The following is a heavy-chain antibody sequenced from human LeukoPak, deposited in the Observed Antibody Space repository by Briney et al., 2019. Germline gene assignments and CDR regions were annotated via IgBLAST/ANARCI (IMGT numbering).Heavy chain of an antibody. Sequence: PGASLRLSCAAPGFIFRNYAMRWVRQAPGKGLEWVSAITGSGGNTYYADSVKGRFTISRDNSKNTLYVEMNTLRAEDTAVYCCAKWGDYYILSGYYDSDFWGQGTLVTVSS. J-gene: IGHJ4*02. V-gene: IGHV3-23*01. CDR3: AKWGDYYILSGYYDSDF. D-gene: IGHD3-9*01. CDR2: ITGSGGNT. CDR1: GFIFRNYA.